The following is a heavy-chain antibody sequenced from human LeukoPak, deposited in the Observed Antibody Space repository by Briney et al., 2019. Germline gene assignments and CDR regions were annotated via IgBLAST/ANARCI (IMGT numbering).Heavy chain of an antibody. Sequence: PGGSLRLSCATSGFSFSENALSWFRQAPGKGLEWVSDIRGTGDTYYAESVKGRFTISRDNSKNTLYLQMNSLRADDTALYYASGHGSSSYWGQGTLVTVSS. D-gene: IGHD6-13*01. CDR1: GFSFSENA. V-gene: IGHV3-23*01. CDR3: SGHGSSSY. CDR2: IRGTGDT. J-gene: IGHJ4*02.